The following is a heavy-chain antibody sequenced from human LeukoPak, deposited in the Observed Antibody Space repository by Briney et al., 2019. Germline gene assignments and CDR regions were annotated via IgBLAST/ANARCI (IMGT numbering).Heavy chain of an antibody. Sequence: GGSLRLSCAASGFPFSTYWMAWVRQAPGKGLDWVANIRKDGGAKFYAASVKGRFIISRDNAKNSLYLPMNNLRDEDTAVYYCASSHDSSGNDWGQGTLVTV. CDR3: ASSHDSSGND. J-gene: IGHJ4*02. CDR2: IRKDGGAK. CDR1: GFPFSTYW. D-gene: IGHD3-22*01. V-gene: IGHV3-7*01.